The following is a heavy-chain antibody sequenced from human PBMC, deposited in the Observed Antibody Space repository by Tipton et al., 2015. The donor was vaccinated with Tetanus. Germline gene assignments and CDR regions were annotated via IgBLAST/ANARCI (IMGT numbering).Heavy chain of an antibody. CDR3: AKDHRPRWELLQGGVDY. Sequence: SLRLSCAASGFTFSSYAMSWVRQAPGKGLEWVSAISGSGGSTYYADSVKGRFTISRDNSKNTLYLQMNSLRAEDTAVYYCAKDHRPRWELLQGGVDYWGQGTLVTVSS. V-gene: IGHV3-23*01. CDR1: GFTFSSYA. J-gene: IGHJ4*02. CDR2: ISGSGGST. D-gene: IGHD1-26*01.